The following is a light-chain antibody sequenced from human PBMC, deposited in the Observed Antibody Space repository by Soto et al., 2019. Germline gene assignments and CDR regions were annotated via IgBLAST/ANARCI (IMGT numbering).Light chain of an antibody. V-gene: IGLV2-23*01. J-gene: IGLJ2*01. CDR2: EDT. Sequence: QSALTQPASVSGSPGQSITISCTGTSSDVGSYNTVSWYQQHPGKAPTLMIFEDTERPSGVSHRFSASKSGNTAYLSISGLQAEDEAYYYCCSSAGDTLVVFGGGTKLTVL. CDR1: SSDVGSYNT. CDR3: CSSAGDTLVV.